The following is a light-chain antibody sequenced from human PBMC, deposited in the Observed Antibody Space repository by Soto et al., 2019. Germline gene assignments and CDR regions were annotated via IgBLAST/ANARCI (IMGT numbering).Light chain of an antibody. CDR2: GAS. J-gene: IGKJ3*01. V-gene: IGKV3-15*01. CDR3: HQYNDWPRFT. Sequence: EIVMTQSPATLSVSPGERATLSCRASQSVSTNLAWYQQKPGQAPRRLIYGASTRATGIPARFSGSGSGTEFTLTINSLQSEDLAGYYCHQYNDWPRFTFGPGTKVDIK. CDR1: QSVSTN.